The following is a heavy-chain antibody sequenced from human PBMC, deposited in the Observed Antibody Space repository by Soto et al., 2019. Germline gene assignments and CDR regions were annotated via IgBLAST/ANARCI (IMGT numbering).Heavy chain of an antibody. CDR2: ISAYNGNT. V-gene: IGHV1-18*01. CDR3: ARYSYGLIYYYYGMDV. CDR1: GYTFTSYV. J-gene: IGHJ6*02. D-gene: IGHD5-18*01. Sequence: ASVKVSCKASGYTFTSYVISWVRQAPVQVLEWMGWISAYNGNTNYAQKLQGRVTMTTDTSTSTAYMELRSLRSDDTAVYYCARYSYGLIYYYYGMDVWGQGTTVTVS.